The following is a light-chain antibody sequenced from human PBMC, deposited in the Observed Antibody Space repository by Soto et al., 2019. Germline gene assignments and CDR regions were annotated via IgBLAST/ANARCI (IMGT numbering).Light chain of an antibody. CDR3: AAWDDSLNAYV. V-gene: IGLV1-36*01. J-gene: IGLJ1*01. CDR2: YDD. Sequence: QSVLTQPPSVSEAPRQRVTISCSGSSSNIGNNAVNWYQQLPGQAPKIVIYYDDLLTSAVSDRFSGSKSGTSASLAISGLQSDDEADYYCAAWDDSLNAYVFGPGTKLTVL. CDR1: SSNIGNNA.